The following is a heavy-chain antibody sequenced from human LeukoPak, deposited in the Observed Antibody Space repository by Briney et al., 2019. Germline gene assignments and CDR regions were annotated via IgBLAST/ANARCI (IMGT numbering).Heavy chain of an antibody. D-gene: IGHD6-6*01. V-gene: IGHV4-38-2*01. CDR1: GYSISSGYY. J-gene: IGHJ4*02. CDR2: IYHSGST. Sequence: SETLSLTCAVSGYSISSGYYWGWIRQPPGKGLEWIGSIYHSGSTYYNPSLKSRVTISVDTSKNQFSLKLSSVTAADTAVYYCAGMTRRIFDYWGQGTLVTVSS. CDR3: AGMTRRIFDY.